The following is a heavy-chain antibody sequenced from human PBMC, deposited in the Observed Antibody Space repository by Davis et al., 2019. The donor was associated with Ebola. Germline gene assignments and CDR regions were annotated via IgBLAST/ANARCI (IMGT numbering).Heavy chain of an antibody. J-gene: IGHJ5*02. CDR1: GGTFSSYA. CDR2: IIPIFGTA. Sequence: SVKVSCKASGGTFSSYAISWVRQAPGQGLEWMGGIIPIFGTANYAQRFQGRVTITADKSTSTSYMELSSLRSEDTAVFYCARGKTVAGTRGLSWFDPWGPGTLVTVSS. V-gene: IGHV1-69*06. D-gene: IGHD6-19*01. CDR3: ARGKTVAGTRGLSWFDP.